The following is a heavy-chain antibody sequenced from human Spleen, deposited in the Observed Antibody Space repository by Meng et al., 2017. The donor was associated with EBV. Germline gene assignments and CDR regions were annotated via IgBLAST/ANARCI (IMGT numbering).Heavy chain of an antibody. D-gene: IGHD5-18*01. CDR1: GYTFTNFG. Sequence: QFQLVQPGAEVKKPGASMKVSCKTSGYTFTNFGISWVRQAPGQGLEWMGWISTYHGNTNYAQKLQGRVTMTTDTSTSTAYMELRSLRSDDTAVYYCARVPGMGDFDYWGQGTLVTVSS. CDR3: ARVPGMGDFDY. CDR2: ISTYHGNT. J-gene: IGHJ4*02. V-gene: IGHV1-18*01.